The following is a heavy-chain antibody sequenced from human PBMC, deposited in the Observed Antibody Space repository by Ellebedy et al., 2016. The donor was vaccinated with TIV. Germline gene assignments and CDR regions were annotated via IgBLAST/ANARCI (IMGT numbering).Heavy chain of an antibody. CDR3: TKDIQQWHQNFRYFDL. Sequence: PGGSLRLSCAASGFTFDDYAMHRVRQAPGKGLEWVSGITWNSGTLGYADSVKGRFTISRDNAKNSLYLHMNSLRTEDTAFYYCTKDIQQWHQNFRYFDLWGRGTLVTVSS. V-gene: IGHV3-9*01. CDR2: ITWNSGTL. D-gene: IGHD6-19*01. J-gene: IGHJ2*01. CDR1: GFTFDDYA.